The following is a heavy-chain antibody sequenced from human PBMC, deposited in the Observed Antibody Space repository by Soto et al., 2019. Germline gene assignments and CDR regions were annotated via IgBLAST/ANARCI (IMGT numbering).Heavy chain of an antibody. CDR1: GGPLTRVT. V-gene: IGHV1-69*18. CDR3: AIGWVEEAFEI. D-gene: IGHD2-15*01. J-gene: IGHJ3*02. Sequence: QVLLVQSGAEVKKPGSSVTVSCTASGGPLTRVTIYWVRQAPGQGFEWMGSFIPRIDKINYAQKFQGRVTLSADESSNTAYLELSSLTSEYTAVYYCAIGWVEEAFEIWGQGTLVTMSS. CDR2: FIPRIDKI.